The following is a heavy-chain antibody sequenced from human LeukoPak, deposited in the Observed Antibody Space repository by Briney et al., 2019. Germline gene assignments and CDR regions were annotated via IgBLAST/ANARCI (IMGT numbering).Heavy chain of an antibody. D-gene: IGHD2-15*01. CDR3: ARVVASTSIDS. Sequence: SETLSLTCTVSGYSISSGYNWGWIRQPPGKGLEWIGNIYHSGSTYYNPSLRSRVTVSVDTSRNQVSLKVTSVTAADTALYYCARVVASTSIDSWGQGILVTVSS. V-gene: IGHV4-38-2*02. CDR2: IYHSGST. J-gene: IGHJ4*02. CDR1: GYSISSGYN.